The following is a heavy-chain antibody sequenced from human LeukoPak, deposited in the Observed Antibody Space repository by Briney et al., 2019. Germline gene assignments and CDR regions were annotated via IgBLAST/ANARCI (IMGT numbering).Heavy chain of an antibody. CDR1: SGSISTSNYY. V-gene: IGHV4-39*07. CDR3: ARPGRATDDAFDI. Sequence: SETLSLTCTVSSGSISTSNYYWGWVRQPPAKALEWIGNIFYSGSTYYSPSLKSRVTISVDTSKNQFSLKLSSVTAADTAVYYCARPGRATDDAFDIWGQGTMVTVSS. CDR2: IFYSGST. D-gene: IGHD1-26*01. J-gene: IGHJ3*02.